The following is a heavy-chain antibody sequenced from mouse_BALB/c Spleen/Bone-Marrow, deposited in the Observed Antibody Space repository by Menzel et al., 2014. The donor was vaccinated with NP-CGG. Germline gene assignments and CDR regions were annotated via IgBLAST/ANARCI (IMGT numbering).Heavy chain of an antibody. Sequence: QVQLQQPGAELVRPGASVKLSCKASGYTFTSYWINWVKQRPGQGLEWIGNIYPSDSYTNYNQKFKDKATLTVDKSSSTAYMQLSSPTSEDSAVYFCTRAGNYGNYYAMDYWGQGISVTVSS. CDR2: IYPSDSYT. J-gene: IGHJ4*01. CDR3: TRAGNYGNYYAMDY. CDR1: GYTFTSYW. V-gene: IGHV1-69*02. D-gene: IGHD2-1*01.